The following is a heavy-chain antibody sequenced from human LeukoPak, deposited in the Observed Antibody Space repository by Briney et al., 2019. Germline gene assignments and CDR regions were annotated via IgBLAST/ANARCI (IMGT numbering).Heavy chain of an antibody. Sequence: GESLKISCRGSGYSFTSYWISWVRQMPGKGLEWMGRIDPSDSYTNYSPSFQGHVTISADKSISTAYLQWSSLKASDTAMYYCARLRVTVNRFDPWGQGTLVTVSS. CDR2: IDPSDSYT. D-gene: IGHD2-21*02. CDR1: GYSFTSYW. CDR3: ARLRVTVNRFDP. V-gene: IGHV5-10-1*01. J-gene: IGHJ5*02.